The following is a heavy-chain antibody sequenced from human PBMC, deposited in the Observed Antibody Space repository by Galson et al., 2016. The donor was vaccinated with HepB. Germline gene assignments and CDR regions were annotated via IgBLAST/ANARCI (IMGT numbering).Heavy chain of an antibody. J-gene: IGHJ4*02. V-gene: IGHV4-59*01. CDR1: GGSISSYF. CDR3: ARGVTGTPYFDF. D-gene: IGHD2-21*02. Sequence: ETLSLTCNVSGGSISSYFWSWIWQSPGKGLEWIGYIYKNGSTSYSPSLKSRVTLSVDTSKNQFSLKLRSVTAADTAVYYCARGVTGTPYFDFWGQGALVTVSS. CDR2: IYKNGST.